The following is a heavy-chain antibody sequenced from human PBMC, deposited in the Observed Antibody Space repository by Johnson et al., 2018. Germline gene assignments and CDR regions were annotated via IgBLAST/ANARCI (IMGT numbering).Heavy chain of an antibody. CDR2: IKSKTDGGTT. CDR1: GFTFSNAW. CDR3: TTDRGSGWYDAFDI. V-gene: IGHV3-15*01. D-gene: IGHD6-19*01. J-gene: IGHJ3*02. Sequence: VQLVQSGGGLVKPGGSLILSCAASGFTFSNAWMSWVRQAPGKGLEWVGRIKSKTDGGTTDYAAPVKGRFTISRDDSKNTLYLQMNSPKTEDTAVYYCTTDRGSGWYDAFDIWGQGTMVTVSS.